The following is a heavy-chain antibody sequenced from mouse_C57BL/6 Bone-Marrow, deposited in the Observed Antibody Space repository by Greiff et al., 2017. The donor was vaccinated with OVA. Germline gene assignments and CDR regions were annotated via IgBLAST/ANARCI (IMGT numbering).Heavy chain of an antibody. V-gene: IGHV1-7*01. CDR3: ASSDGSSPFSY. CDR2: INPSSGYT. Sequence: QVQLQQSGAELAKPGASVKLSCKASGYTFTSYWMHWVKQRPGQGLEWIGYINPSSGYTKYNQKFKDKAKLTADKSSSAAYMQLSSLTYEDPAVYYCASSDGSSPFSYWGQATLVTVS. CDR1: GYTFTSYW. J-gene: IGHJ3*01. D-gene: IGHD1-1*01.